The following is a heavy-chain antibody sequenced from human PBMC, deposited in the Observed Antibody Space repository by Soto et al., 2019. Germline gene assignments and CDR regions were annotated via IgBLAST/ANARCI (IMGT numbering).Heavy chain of an antibody. J-gene: IGHJ6*02. CDR1: GGTFSSYA. D-gene: IGHD2-2*01. CDR3: ASRGDIVVVPAANNYYYYGMDV. V-gene: IGHV1-69*06. CDR2: IIPIFGTA. Sequence: QVQLVQSGAEVKKPGSSVKVSCKASGGTFSSYAISWVRQAPGQGLEWMGGIIPIFGTANYAQKFQGRVTITADKSTSSAYMELSSLRSEDTAVYYCASRGDIVVVPAANNYYYYGMDVWGQGNKVTVSS.